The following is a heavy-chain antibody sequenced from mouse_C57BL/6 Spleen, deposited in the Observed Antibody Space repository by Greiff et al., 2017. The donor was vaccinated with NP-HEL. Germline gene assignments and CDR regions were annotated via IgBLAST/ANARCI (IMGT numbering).Heavy chain of an antibody. Sequence: QVHVKQPGAELVRPGSSVKLSCKASGYTFTSYWMHWVKQRPIQGLEWIGNIDPSDSETHYNQKFKDKATLTVDKSSSTAYMQLSSLTSEDSAVYYCARGDGSSIYAMDYWGQGTSVTVSS. CDR1: GYTFTSYW. D-gene: IGHD1-1*01. CDR3: ARGDGSSIYAMDY. V-gene: IGHV1-52*01. CDR2: IDPSDSET. J-gene: IGHJ4*01.